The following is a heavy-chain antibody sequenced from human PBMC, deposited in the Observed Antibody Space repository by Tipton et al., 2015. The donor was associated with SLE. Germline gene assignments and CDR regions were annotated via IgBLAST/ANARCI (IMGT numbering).Heavy chain of an antibody. CDR3: AREGVPYNWFDP. J-gene: IGHJ5*02. V-gene: IGHV4-59*02. Sequence: TLSLTCTVSGDSVSSHYWSWIRQPPGKGLEWIGYIYYSGSTNYNPSLKSRVTISVDTSKNQFSLKLSSVTAADTAVYYCAREGVPYNWFDPWGQGTLVTVSS. CDR2: IYYSGST. CDR1: GDSVSSHY.